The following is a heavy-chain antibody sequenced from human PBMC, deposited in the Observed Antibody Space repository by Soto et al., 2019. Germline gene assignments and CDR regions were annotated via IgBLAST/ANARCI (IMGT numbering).Heavy chain of an antibody. CDR3: ARESEDLTSNFDY. Sequence: LRLSCASSGFTFSTYTMNWVRQAPGKGLEWVSSINGRSNYKYYTDSVKGRFTISRDNAKNSLYLEMNSLRAEDTAVYYCARESEDLTSNFDYWGQGTLVTVSS. CDR1: GFTFSTYT. J-gene: IGHJ4*02. CDR2: INGRSNYK. V-gene: IGHV3-21*06.